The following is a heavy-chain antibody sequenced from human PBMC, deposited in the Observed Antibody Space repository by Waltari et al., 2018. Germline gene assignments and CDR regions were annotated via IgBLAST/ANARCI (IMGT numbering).Heavy chain of an antibody. V-gene: IGHV3-33*01. J-gene: IGHJ4*02. D-gene: IGHD5-12*01. Sequence: QVQLVESGGGVVQPGRSLRLSCAASGFTFSSYGMHWVRQAPGRGLEWVAVIWYDGSNKDYADSVKGRFTISRDNSKNTLYLQMNSLRAEDTAVYYCARERDGYNPFDYWGQGTLVTVSS. CDR1: GFTFSSYG. CDR2: IWYDGSNK. CDR3: ARERDGYNPFDY.